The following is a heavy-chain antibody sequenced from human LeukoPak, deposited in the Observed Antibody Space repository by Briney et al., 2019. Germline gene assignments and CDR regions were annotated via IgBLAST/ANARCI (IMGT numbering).Heavy chain of an antibody. CDR1: GGSISSSSYY. D-gene: IGHD3-22*01. CDR3: ARANYYDSSGLRY. CDR2: IYYSGST. J-gene: IGHJ4*02. Sequence: SETLSLTCTVSGGSISSSSYYWGWIRQPPGKGLEWIGSIYYSGSTYYNPSLKSRVTISVDTSKNQFSLKLSSVTAADTAVYYCARANYYDSSGLRYWGQGTLVTVSS. V-gene: IGHV4-39*07.